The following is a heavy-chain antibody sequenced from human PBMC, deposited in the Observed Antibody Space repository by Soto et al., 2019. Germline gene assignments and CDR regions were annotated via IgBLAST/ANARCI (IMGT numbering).Heavy chain of an antibody. CDR3: ASSPAAGTDY. Sequence: SETLSLTCALYGRSFSGYYWSWIRQPPRKGLEWIGEINHSGSTNYNPSLKSRVTISVDTSKNQFSLKLSSVTAADTAVYYCASSPAAGTDYWGQGTLVTVS. V-gene: IGHV4-34*01. D-gene: IGHD6-13*01. J-gene: IGHJ4*02. CDR1: GRSFSGYY. CDR2: INHSGST.